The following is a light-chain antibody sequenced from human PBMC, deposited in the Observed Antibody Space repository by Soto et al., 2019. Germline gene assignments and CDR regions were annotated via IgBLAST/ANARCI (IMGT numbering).Light chain of an antibody. CDR3: QQSYSSPHT. Sequence: DIQMTQSPSSLSASVGDRVTITCRASQSISNYLNWYQQKPGKAPKLLIHAASSLQSGVPSRFSGTGSGTDFTLTISSLQAEDFATYYRQQSYSSPHTFGGGTKVEIK. V-gene: IGKV1-39*01. J-gene: IGKJ4*01. CDR2: AAS. CDR1: QSISNY.